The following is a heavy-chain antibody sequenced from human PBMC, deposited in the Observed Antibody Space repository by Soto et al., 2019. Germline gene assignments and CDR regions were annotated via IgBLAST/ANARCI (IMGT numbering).Heavy chain of an antibody. CDR2: TYHGGST. V-gene: IGHV4-4*02. CDR3: ARSGRGVAGTAVVAYFDS. J-gene: IGHJ4*02. D-gene: IGHD6-19*01. Sequence: QVQVQESGPGLVKPSGTLSLNCAVSVGSITTTSWWSWARQPPGKGLDWIGETYHGGSTNYSPSLKSRATTSVDTSKNQFSLKLTSVTAADTAVYYCARSGRGVAGTAVVAYFDSWGRGTLVTVSS. CDR1: VGSITTTSW.